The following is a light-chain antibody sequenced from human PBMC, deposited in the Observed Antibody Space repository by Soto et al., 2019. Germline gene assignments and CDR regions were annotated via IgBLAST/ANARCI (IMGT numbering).Light chain of an antibody. V-gene: IGKV1-5*03. Sequence: DIQMTQSPSTLSASVGDRVTISCRASQSIRSWLAWYQQKPGKAPEALIYQASNLQSGVPSRFSGSGSGTEFTLTISSLQPDDFATYYCQHYSSSSQSWTFGRGTKVEMK. CDR3: QHYSSSSQSWT. J-gene: IGKJ1*01. CDR1: QSIRSW. CDR2: QAS.